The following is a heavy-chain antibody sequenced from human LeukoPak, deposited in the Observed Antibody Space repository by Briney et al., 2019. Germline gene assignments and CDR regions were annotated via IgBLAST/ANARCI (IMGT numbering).Heavy chain of an antibody. D-gene: IGHD4-17*01. V-gene: IGHV1-69*06. CDR3: ARAYDYGDYVGYYFDY. CDR2: NIPIFGTA. J-gene: IGHJ4*02. Sequence: SVKVSCKASGGTFSSYAISWVRQAPGQGLEWMGGNIPIFGTANYAQKFQGRVTITADKSTSTAYMELSSLRSEDTAVYYCARAYDYGDYVGYYFDYWGQGTLVTVSS. CDR1: GGTFSSYA.